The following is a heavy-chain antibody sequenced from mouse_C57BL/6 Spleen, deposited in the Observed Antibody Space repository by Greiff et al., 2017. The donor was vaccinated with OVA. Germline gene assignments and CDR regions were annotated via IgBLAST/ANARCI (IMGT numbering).Heavy chain of an antibody. CDR2: IWSGGST. Sequence: QVQLQQSGPGLVQPSQCLSITCTASGFSLTSYGVHWVRQSPGKGLEWLGVIWSGGSTDYNAAFISSLSISKDNSKSQVFFKMNMLQADDAALYYCARTELGSFDYWGQGTTLTVSS. CDR3: ARTELGSFDY. V-gene: IGHV2-2*01. D-gene: IGHD3-1*01. CDR1: GFSLTSYG. J-gene: IGHJ2*01.